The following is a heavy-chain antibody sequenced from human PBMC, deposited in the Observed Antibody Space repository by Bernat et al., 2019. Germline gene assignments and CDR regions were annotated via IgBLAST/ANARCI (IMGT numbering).Heavy chain of an antibody. CDR2: ISGSGSTI. CDR3: ARGIRYFDL. CDR1: GFTFSSYE. V-gene: IGHV3-48*03. J-gene: IGHJ2*01. Sequence: EVQLVESGGGLLQPGGSLRLSCAASGFTFSSYEMNWVRQAPGKGLEWVSYISGSGSTICYADSVRGRFTISRDNAKNSLFLQINILRAKDTAVYSCARGIRYFDLWGRGTLVTVSS.